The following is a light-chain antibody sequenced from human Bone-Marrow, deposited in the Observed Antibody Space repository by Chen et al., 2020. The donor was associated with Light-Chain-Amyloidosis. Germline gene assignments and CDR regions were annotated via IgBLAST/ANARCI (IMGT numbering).Light chain of an antibody. J-gene: IGLJ2*01. CDR1: SGHSNYV. CDR3: QTWGTGYVV. V-gene: IGLV4-69*01. CDR2: VNSDGSH. Sequence: QAVLTQSPSASPPLGASVKLTCTLSSGHSNYVIAWHQQQPERGLRYLLKVNSDGSHSRGDGIPDRFSGASSGAERYLTISSLQSEDEADYYCQTWGTGYVVFGGGTKLTVL.